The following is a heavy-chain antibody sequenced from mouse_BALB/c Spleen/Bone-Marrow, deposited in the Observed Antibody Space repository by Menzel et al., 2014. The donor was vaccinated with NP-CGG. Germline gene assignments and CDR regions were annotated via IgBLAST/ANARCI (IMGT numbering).Heavy chain of an antibody. V-gene: IGHV5-6-3*01. D-gene: IGHD1-1*01. J-gene: IGHJ3*01. CDR1: GFTFSSYG. CDR2: INSNGGST. CDR3: ARDPLYYYA. Sequence: DVMLVESGGGLVQPGGSLKLSCAASGFTFSSYGMFWVRQTPDKRLELVATINSNGGSTYYPDSVKGRFTISRDNAKNTLYLQMSSLKSEDTAMYYCARDPLYYYAWGQGTLVTVSA.